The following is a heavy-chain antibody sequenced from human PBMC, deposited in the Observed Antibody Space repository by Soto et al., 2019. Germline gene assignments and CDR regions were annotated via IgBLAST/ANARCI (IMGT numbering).Heavy chain of an antibody. J-gene: IGHJ4*02. CDR2: ISGSDGKR. V-gene: IGHV3-23*01. D-gene: IGHD3-3*01. CDR1: GFSFGSYA. Sequence: PGGSLRLSCAASGFSFGSYALSWVRQAPGKGLEWVSTISGSDGKRFYADSVKGRFSISRDTSQSTLYLQMNSLRADDTAMYYCARWSYLDYWGQGTRVAVSS. CDR3: ARWSYLDY.